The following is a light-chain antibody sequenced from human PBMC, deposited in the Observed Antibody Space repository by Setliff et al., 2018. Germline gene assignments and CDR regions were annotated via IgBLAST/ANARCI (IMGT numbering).Light chain of an antibody. CDR2: GNS. CDR1: SSNIGAGYD. Sequence: VLTQPPSVSGAPGQRVTISCTGSSSNIGAGYDVHWYQQLPGTAPKLLIYGNSNRPSGVPDRFSGSKSGTSASLAITGLQAEDEADYYCQSYDSSLSGSEVFGTGTKVTVL. J-gene: IGLJ1*01. CDR3: QSYDSSLSGSEV. V-gene: IGLV1-40*01.